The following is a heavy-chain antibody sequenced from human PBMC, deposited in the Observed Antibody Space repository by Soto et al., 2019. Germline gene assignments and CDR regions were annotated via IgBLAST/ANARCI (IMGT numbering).Heavy chain of an antibody. J-gene: IGHJ4*02. V-gene: IGHV1-69*02. D-gene: IGHD3-3*01. CDR2: IIPILGIA. CDR3: ARGPITIFGVVIPYFDY. Sequence: QVQLVQSGAEVQKPGSSVKVSCKASGGTFSSYTISWVRQAPGQGLEWMGRIIPILGIANYAQKFQGRVTISADKSTSTAYMELSSLRSEDTAVYYCARGPITIFGVVIPYFDYWGQGTLVTVSS. CDR1: GGTFSSYT.